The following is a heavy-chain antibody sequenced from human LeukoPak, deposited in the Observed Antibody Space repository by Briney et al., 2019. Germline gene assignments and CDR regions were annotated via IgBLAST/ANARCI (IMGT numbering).Heavy chain of an antibody. CDR1: GFTFSSYA. CDR2: ISGSGGST. CDR3: ASPGIAVAVGNWFDP. D-gene: IGHD6-19*01. J-gene: IGHJ5*02. Sequence: GGSLRLSCAASGFTFSSYAMSWVRQAPGKGLEWVSAISGSGGSTYYADSVKGRFTISRDNSKNTLYLQMNSLRAEDTAVYYCASPGIAVAVGNWFDPWGQGTLVTVSS. V-gene: IGHV3-23*01.